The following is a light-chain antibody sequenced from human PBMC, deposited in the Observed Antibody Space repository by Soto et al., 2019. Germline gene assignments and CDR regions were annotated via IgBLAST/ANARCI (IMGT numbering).Light chain of an antibody. J-gene: IGLJ3*02. CDR2: INYDGTH. CDR3: QSLGTGIQV. Sequence: QLVLTQPPSASASLGASVKLTCTLSSGYSTYAIAWHQQQSEKGPRFLMKINYDGTHSKGGGFFDRFSGSSSGAERHLTISSLQSEDEADYYCQSLGTGIQVFGGGTKLTVL. CDR1: SGYSTYA. V-gene: IGLV4-69*01.